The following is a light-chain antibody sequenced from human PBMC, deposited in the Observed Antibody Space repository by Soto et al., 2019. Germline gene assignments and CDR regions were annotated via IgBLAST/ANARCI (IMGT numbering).Light chain of an antibody. CDR1: SSDVGAYIY. J-gene: IGLJ1*01. Sequence: ALTQPRSVSGSPGQSVTFSCTGTSSDVGAYIYVSWYQQHPGKAPKLIIYDVIKRPSGVPDRFSGSKSGNTASLTISGLQAEDEADYYCCSYAGSYTHVFGTGTKAPS. CDR2: DVI. V-gene: IGLV2-11*01. CDR3: CSYAGSYTHV.